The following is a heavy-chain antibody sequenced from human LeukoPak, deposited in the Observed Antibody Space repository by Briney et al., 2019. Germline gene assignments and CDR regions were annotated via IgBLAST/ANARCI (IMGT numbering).Heavy chain of an antibody. CDR1: GGPISSCY. J-gene: IGHJ4*02. D-gene: IGHD1-26*01. CDR2: IYTSGST. Sequence: SETLSLTCTVSGGPISSCYWSWIRQPAGKGLEWIGRIYTSGSTNYNPSLKSRVTMSVDTSKNQFSLKLSSVTAADTAVFYCARENSGSYREFDYWGQGTLVTVSS. CDR3: ARENSGSYREFDY. V-gene: IGHV4-4*07.